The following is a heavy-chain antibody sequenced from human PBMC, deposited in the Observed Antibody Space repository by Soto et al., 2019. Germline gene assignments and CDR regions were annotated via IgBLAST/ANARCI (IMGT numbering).Heavy chain of an antibody. CDR3: AKSGGGTLPADFDY. J-gene: IGHJ4*02. Sequence: VQLVESGGGVVQPGRSLRLSCAASGFTFSSYGMHWVRQAPGKGLEWVAVISYDGSNKYYADSVKGRFTISRDNSKNTLYLQMNSLRAEDTAVYYCAKSGGGTLPADFDYWGQGTLVTVSS. CDR1: GFTFSSYG. V-gene: IGHV3-30*18. CDR2: ISYDGSNK. D-gene: IGHD2-15*01.